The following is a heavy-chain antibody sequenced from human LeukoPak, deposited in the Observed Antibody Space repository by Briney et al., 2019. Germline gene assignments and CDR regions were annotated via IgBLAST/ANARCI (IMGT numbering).Heavy chain of an antibody. CDR2: IIPIFGTA. D-gene: IGHD3-22*01. CDR3: ASSYVSYYDSSGYEVPIDY. V-gene: IGHV1-69*05. J-gene: IGHJ4*02. Sequence: SVKVSCKASGGTFSSYAISWVRQAPGPGLEWMGRIIPIFGTANYAQKFQGRVTITTDESTSTDYMELSSLRSEDTAVYYCASSYVSYYDSSGYEVPIDYWGQGTLVTVSS. CDR1: GGTFSSYA.